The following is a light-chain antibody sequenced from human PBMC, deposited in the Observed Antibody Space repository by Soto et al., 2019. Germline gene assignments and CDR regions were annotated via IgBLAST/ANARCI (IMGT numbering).Light chain of an antibody. CDR3: SSYTSSSTLVV. CDR2: DVS. V-gene: IGLV2-14*01. CDR1: SSDVGGYNY. Sequence: QSVLTQPASVSGSPGQSITISCTGTSSDVGGYNYVSWYQQHPGKAPKLMIYDVSNRPSGFSNRFSGSKSGNTASLTISGLQAEDEADYYCSSYTSSSTLVVFGTGTKLTVL. J-gene: IGLJ1*01.